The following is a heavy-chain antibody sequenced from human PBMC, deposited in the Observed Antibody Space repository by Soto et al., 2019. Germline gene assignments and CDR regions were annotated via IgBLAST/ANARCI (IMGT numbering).Heavy chain of an antibody. CDR3: ARETDYYDSSGYQRWFDP. J-gene: IGHJ5*02. CDR2: IIPIFGTA. CDR1: GGTFSSYA. D-gene: IGHD3-22*01. Sequence: GASVKVSCKASGGTFSSYAIRWVRQAPGQGLEWMGGIIPIFGTANYAQKFQGRVTITRDTSASTAYMELSSLRSEDTAVYYCARETDYYDSSGYQRWFDPWGQGTLVTVSS. V-gene: IGHV1-69*05.